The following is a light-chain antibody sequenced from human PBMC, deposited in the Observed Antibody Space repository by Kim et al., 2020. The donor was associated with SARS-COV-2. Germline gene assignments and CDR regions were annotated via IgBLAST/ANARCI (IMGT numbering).Light chain of an antibody. J-gene: IGLJ3*02. CDR2: VYDSGSY. CDR3: ETRDSKSRV. V-gene: IGLV4-60*03. Sequence: SGKISCTLSRGHNAYIISGHQQQPGQAPRYLMKVYDSGSYNKGSGVPECFSCSRSAANRYLTISNLQSGDEADYYCETRDSKSRVFGGGTQLTVL. CDR1: RGHNAYI.